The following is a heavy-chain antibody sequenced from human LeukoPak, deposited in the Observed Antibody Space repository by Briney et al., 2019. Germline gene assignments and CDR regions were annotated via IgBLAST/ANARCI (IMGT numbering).Heavy chain of an antibody. CDR3: ARAGTYCSSTSCLLCWFDP. V-gene: IGHV1-18*04. CDR2: ISAYNGNT. CDR1: GYTFTSYG. Sequence: ASVKVSCKASGYTFTSYGISWVRQAPGQGLEWMGWISAYNGNTSYAQKLQGRVTMTTDTSTSTAYMELRSLRSDDTAVYYCARAGTYCSSTSCLLCWFDPWGQGTLVTVSS. D-gene: IGHD2-2*01. J-gene: IGHJ5*02.